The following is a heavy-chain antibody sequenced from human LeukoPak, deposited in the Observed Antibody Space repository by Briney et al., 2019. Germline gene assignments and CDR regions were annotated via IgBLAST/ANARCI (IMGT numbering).Heavy chain of an antibody. CDR1: GDSVSSNSAT. CDR3: TRGHGGWLQE. V-gene: IGHV6-1*01. J-gene: IGHJ4*02. CDR2: TYYRSKWYK. Sequence: SQTLSLTCALSGDSVSSNSATWHWIRQSPSRGLEWLGRTYYRSKWYKDYAVPVKSRITINPDTSKNQFSLQLNPVTPEDTAVYYCTRGHGGWLQEWGQGTLVTVSS. D-gene: IGHD6-19*01.